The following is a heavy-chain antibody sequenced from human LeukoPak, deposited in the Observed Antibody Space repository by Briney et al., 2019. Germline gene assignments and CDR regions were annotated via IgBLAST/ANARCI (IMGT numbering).Heavy chain of an antibody. J-gene: IGHJ4*02. CDR1: GYTLTELS. CDR3: ATTPPGDGDYAEREFDY. CDR2: FDPEDGET. D-gene: IGHD4-17*01. V-gene: IGHV1-24*01. Sequence: ASVKVSCKVSGYTLTELSMHWARQAPGKGLEWMGGFDPEDGETIYAQKFQGRVTMTEDTSTDTAYMELSSLRSEDTAVYYCATTPPGDGDYAEREFDYWGQGTLVTVSS.